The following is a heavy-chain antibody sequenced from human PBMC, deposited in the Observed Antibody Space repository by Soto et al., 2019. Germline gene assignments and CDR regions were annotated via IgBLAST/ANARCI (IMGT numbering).Heavy chain of an antibody. D-gene: IGHD3-10*01. J-gene: IGHJ4*02. CDR1: GFTFSSYW. Sequence: GGSLRLSCAASGFTFSSYWMSWVRQAPGKGLEWVANIKQDGSEKYYVDSVKGRFTISRDNAKNSLYLQMNSLRAEDTAVYYCARLGVWFGELLSRYLDYWGQGTLVTVSS. CDR2: IKQDGSEK. V-gene: IGHV3-7*01. CDR3: ARLGVWFGELLSRYLDY.